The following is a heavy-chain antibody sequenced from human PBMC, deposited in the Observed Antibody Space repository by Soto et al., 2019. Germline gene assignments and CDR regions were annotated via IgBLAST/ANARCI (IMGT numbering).Heavy chain of an antibody. CDR2: IYYSGST. V-gene: IGHV4-31*03. CDR1: GGSISSGGYY. Sequence: SLTCTVSGGSISSGGYYWSWIRQHPGKGLEWIGYIYYSGSTYYNPSLKSRVTISVDTSKNQFSLKLSSVTAADTAVYYCARMIHYYYDSSGYYLTNGWFDPWGQGTLVTVSS. D-gene: IGHD3-22*01. J-gene: IGHJ5*02. CDR3: ARMIHYYYDSSGYYLTNGWFDP.